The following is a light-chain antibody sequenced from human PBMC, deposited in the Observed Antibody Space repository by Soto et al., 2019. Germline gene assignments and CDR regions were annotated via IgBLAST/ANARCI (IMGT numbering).Light chain of an antibody. CDR1: SSDVGTYNL. V-gene: IGLV2-23*02. Sequence: QSALTQPASVSGSPGQSITNSCSGTSSDVGTYNLVSWYQQYPGKAPRLMIYEVTKRPSGVSNRFSGSKSGNTASLTISGLQPEDEADYYCCSYAGSSSSIFGTGTKVTVL. CDR2: EVT. J-gene: IGLJ1*01. CDR3: CSYAGSSSSI.